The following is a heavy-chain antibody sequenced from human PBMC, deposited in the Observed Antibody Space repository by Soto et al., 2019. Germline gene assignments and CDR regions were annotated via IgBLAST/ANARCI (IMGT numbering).Heavy chain of an antibody. J-gene: IGHJ6*02. CDR2: ISYDGSNK. D-gene: IGHD3-9*01. Sequence: GGSLEISCASSGFTFSSSGMHWVRQAPGKGLEWVAVISYDGSNKYYADSVKGRFTISRDNSKNTLYLQMNSLRAEDTAVYYCAKVLGITIFSGLDVCGQGTTVSVSS. V-gene: IGHV3-30*18. CDR3: AKVLGITIFSGLDV. CDR1: GFTFSSSG.